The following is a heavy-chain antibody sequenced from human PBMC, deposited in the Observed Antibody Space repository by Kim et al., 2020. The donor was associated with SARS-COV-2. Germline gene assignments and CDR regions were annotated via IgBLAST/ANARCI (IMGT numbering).Heavy chain of an antibody. CDR1: GYTLTELS. Sequence: ASVKVSCKVSGYTLTELSMHWVRQAPGKGLEWMGGFDPEDGETIYAQKFQGRVTMTEHTSTDTAYMELSSLRSEDTAVYYCATGKGSSWDGGWFDPWGQGTLVTVSS. CDR2: FDPEDGET. J-gene: IGHJ5*02. V-gene: IGHV1-24*01. CDR3: ATGKGSSWDGGWFDP. D-gene: IGHD6-13*01.